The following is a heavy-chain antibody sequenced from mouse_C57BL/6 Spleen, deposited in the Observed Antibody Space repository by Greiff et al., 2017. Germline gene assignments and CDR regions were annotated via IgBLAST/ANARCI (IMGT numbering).Heavy chain of an antibody. V-gene: IGHV5-6*01. J-gene: IGHJ2*01. CDR2: ISSGGSYT. D-gene: IGHD1-2*01. CDR3: ARHTTAYFDY. CDR1: GFTFSSYG. Sequence: VHLVESGGDLVKPGGSLKLSCAASGFTFSSYGMSWVRQTPDKRLEWVATISSGGSYTYYPDSVKGRFTISRDNAKNTLYLQMSSLKSGDTAMYYCARHTTAYFDYWGQGTTLTVSS.